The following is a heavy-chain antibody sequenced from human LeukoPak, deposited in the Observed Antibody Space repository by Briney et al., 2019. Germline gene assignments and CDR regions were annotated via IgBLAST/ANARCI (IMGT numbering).Heavy chain of an antibody. CDR3: ARGSYGYD. D-gene: IGHD1-26*01. V-gene: IGHV1-2*02. J-gene: IGHJ4*02. Sequence: GASVKVSCKASGYTCTDYYLHWVRQAPGQGLEWVGWINPNPNSGGTSYAQKFQGRVAMTRDTSINTAYMELSGLRSDDTAVYFCARGSYGYDWGQGTLVTVSS. CDR2: INPNPNSGGT. CDR1: GYTCTDYY.